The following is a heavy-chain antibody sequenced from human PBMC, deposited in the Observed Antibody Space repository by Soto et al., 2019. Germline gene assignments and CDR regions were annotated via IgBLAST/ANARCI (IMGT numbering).Heavy chain of an antibody. CDR1: GFTFDDYA. J-gene: IGHJ6*03. V-gene: IGHV3-9*01. D-gene: IGHD6-13*01. Sequence: GGSLRLSCAASGFTFDDYAMHWVRQAPGKGLEWVSGISWNSGSIGYADSVKGRFTISRDNPKNSLYLQMNSLRAEDTALYYCAKDSSRGYYYYMDVWGKGTTVTVSS. CDR3: AKDSSRGYYYYMDV. CDR2: ISWNSGSI.